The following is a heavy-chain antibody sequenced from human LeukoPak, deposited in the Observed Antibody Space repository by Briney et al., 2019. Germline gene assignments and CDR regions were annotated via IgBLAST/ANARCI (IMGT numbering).Heavy chain of an antibody. D-gene: IGHD4-17*01. J-gene: IGHJ4*02. CDR3: AGGTVTTGQFDY. V-gene: IGHV3-13*01. CDR2: IATAGDT. Sequence: GGSLRLSCAASGFSFSSYDMHWVRQAAGKGLEWVSAIATAGDTYYPASVRGRFTISRENAKSSLYLQMSSLRAGDTGVYYCAGGTVTTGQFDYWGQGTLVTVSS. CDR1: GFSFSSYD.